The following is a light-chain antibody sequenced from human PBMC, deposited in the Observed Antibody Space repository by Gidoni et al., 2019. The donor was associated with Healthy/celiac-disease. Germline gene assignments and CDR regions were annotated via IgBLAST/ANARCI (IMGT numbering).Light chain of an antibody. V-gene: IGKV3-20*01. CDR1: QSVSRSY. J-gene: IGKJ4*01. CDR2: GAS. CDR3: QQYGRA. Sequence: EIVLTQSPGTLSLSPGERATLSCRASQSVSRSYLAWYQQKPGQAPRLLIYGASSRATGIPDRFSGSGSGTDFTLTISRLEPEDFAVYYCQQYGRAFXGXTKVEIK.